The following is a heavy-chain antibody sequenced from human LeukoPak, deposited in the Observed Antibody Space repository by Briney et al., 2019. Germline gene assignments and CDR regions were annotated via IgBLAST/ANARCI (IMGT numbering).Heavy chain of an antibody. D-gene: IGHD5-24*01. Sequence: GGSLRLSCAASGFRFSDYSMNWVRQAPGKGLEWISYIGISSGNTNYADSVKGRFTISGDKAKNSLYLQMNSLRVEDTAVYYCARDYKYAFDSWGQGTLVTVSS. V-gene: IGHV3-48*01. CDR3: ARDYKYAFDS. J-gene: IGHJ4*02. CDR2: IGISSGNT. CDR1: GFRFSDYS.